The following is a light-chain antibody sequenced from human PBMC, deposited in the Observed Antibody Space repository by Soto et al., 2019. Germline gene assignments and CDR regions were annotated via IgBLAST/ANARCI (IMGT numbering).Light chain of an antibody. CDR1: SSNIGRNY. J-gene: IGLJ1*01. CDR3: GAWDDRLTVYV. Sequence: QSVLPQTPSVSGTPGQTVTISCSGSSSNIGRNYVYWYQQLPGAAPKLLIYDNNKRPSGIPARFSGSKSGTSATLGITGLQTGDEADYYCGAWDDRLTVYVFGTGTKLTVL. CDR2: DNN. V-gene: IGLV1-51*01.